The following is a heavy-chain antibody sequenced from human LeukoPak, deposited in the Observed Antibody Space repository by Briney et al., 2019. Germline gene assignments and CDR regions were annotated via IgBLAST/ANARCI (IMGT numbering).Heavy chain of an antibody. D-gene: IGHD2-2*02. CDR3: ARAPYCSSTSCYNNPTDY. J-gene: IGHJ4*02. CDR1: GFTFKLYW. Sequence: GGSLRLSCAASGFTFKLYWMHWVRQVPGKRPVWVSRINDDGSDTIYADSVRGRFTISRDDAKNTVYLQMNNLRAEDTAVYYCARAPYCSSTSCYNNPTDYWGQGTLVTVSS. V-gene: IGHV3-74*01. CDR2: INDDGSDT.